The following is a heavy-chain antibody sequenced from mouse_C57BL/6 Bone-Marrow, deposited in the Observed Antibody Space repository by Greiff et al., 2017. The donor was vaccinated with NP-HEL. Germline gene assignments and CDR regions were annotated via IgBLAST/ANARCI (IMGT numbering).Heavy chain of an antibody. D-gene: IGHD2-4*01. V-gene: IGHV1-26*01. CDR2: INPNNGGT. CDR1: GYTFTDYY. J-gene: IGHJ4*01. CDR3: AREGDYDKYYAMDY. Sequence: VQLQQSGPELVKPGASVKISCKASGYTFTDYYMNWVKQSHGKSLEWIGDINPNNGGTSYNQKFKGKATLTVDKSSSTAYMELRSLTSEDSAVYYCAREGDYDKYYAMDYWGQGTSVTVSS.